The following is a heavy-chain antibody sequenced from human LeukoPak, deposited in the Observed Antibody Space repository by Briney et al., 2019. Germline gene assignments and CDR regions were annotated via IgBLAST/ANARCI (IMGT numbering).Heavy chain of an antibody. CDR2: INHSGST. Sequence: SETLSLTCAVYGVSFSGYYWSWVRQPPGKGLEWIGEINHSGSTNYNPSLKSRVTISVDTSKNQFSLKLSSVTAADTAVYYCARVLNWFDPWGQGTLVTVSS. CDR1: GVSFSGYY. CDR3: ARVLNWFDP. J-gene: IGHJ5*02. V-gene: IGHV4-34*01.